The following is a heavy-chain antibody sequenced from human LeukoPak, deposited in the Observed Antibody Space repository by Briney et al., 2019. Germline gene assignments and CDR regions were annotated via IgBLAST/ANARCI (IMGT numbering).Heavy chain of an antibody. D-gene: IGHD6-19*01. CDR3: ARELDSSGWYGYYYYGMDV. Sequence: GGSLRLSCAASGFTFSSYAMHWVRQAPGKGLEWVAVISYDGSNKYYADSVKGRFTISRDNSKNTLYLQMNSLRAEDTAVYYCARELDSSGWYGYYYYGMDVWGQGTAVTVSS. CDR1: GFTFSSYA. CDR2: ISYDGSNK. V-gene: IGHV3-30*04. J-gene: IGHJ6*02.